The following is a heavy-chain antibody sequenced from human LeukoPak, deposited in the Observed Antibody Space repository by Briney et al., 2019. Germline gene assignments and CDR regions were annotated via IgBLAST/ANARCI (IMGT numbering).Heavy chain of an antibody. V-gene: IGHV3-20*04. Sequence: GGSLRLSCAASGFTVSSNYMSWVRQAPGKGLEWVSGINWNGGSTDYADSVKGRFTISRDNAKNSLYLQMNSLRAEDTALYYCARVGYCSGGSCYSFSHYYYYMDVWGKGTTVTVSS. CDR1: GFTVSSNY. D-gene: IGHD2-15*01. CDR2: INWNGGST. J-gene: IGHJ6*03. CDR3: ARVGYCSGGSCYSFSHYYYYMDV.